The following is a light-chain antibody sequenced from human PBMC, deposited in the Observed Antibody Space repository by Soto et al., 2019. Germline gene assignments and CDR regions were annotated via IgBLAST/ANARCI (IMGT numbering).Light chain of an antibody. CDR1: SNDIGGYNY. Sequence: QSALTQPASVSGSPGQSITISCTGTSNDIGGYNYVSWYQHHPDKAPKLMIYDVSYRPSGVSNRFSGSKSGNTASLTISGLQAEDEADYYCSSYTSSSTLVLFGEGTKVTVL. V-gene: IGLV2-14*03. CDR3: SSYTSSSTLVL. J-gene: IGLJ2*01. CDR2: DVS.